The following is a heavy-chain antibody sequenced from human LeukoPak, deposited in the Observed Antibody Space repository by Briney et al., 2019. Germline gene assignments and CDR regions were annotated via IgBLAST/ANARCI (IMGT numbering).Heavy chain of an antibody. CDR2: INANSGTT. Sequence: GGSLRLSCAASGFAFSFYAMSWLRQPPGKGLEWVSTINANSGTTSYAASVRGRFTISRDNSKNTLYLQLNTLRAEDTALYYCARDDGPNDYWGQGTLVTVSS. J-gene: IGHJ4*02. CDR3: ARDDGPNDY. V-gene: IGHV3-23*01. CDR1: GFAFSFYA. D-gene: IGHD5-24*01.